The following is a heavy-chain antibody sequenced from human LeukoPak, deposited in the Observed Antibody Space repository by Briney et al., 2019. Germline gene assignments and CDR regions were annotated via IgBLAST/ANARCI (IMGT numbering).Heavy chain of an antibody. CDR1: GFTFSDYY. CDR3: ARQASGYYDILTGYYYDY. Sequence: GGSLRPSCAASGFTFSDYYMSWIRQAPGKGLQWVSYISSSGSTIYYADSVKGRFTISRDKAKNSLYLQMNSLRAEDTAVYYCARQASGYYDILTGYYYDYWGQGTLVTVSS. CDR2: ISSSGSTI. J-gene: IGHJ4*02. D-gene: IGHD3-9*01. V-gene: IGHV3-11*04.